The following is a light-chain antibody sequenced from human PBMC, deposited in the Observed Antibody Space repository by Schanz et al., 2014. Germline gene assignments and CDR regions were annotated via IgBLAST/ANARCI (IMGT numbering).Light chain of an antibody. Sequence: DIQLTQSPSSLSAYVGDRVTVACRASQNIATYLNWYQQRPGKPPKLLIYSASGLQSGVPSRFSGSWSGTDFTLTISSLQREDCATYFCQQSYSLPRLTFGGGTKVEMK. V-gene: IGKV1-39*01. J-gene: IGKJ4*01. CDR3: QQSYSLPRLT. CDR2: SAS. CDR1: QNIATY.